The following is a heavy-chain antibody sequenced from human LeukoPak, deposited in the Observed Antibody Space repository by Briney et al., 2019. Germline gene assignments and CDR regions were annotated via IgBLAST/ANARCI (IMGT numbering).Heavy chain of an antibody. V-gene: IGHV1-69*13. CDR2: IIPILGTA. CDR1: GGTFSSYA. D-gene: IGHD4-23*01. J-gene: IGHJ4*02. CDR3: ARAPRLGNSGFDY. Sequence: ASVKVSCKASGGTFSSYAISWVRQAPGQGLEWMGGIIPILGTANYAQKFQGRVTITADESTSTAYMELSSLRSEDTAVYYCARAPRLGNSGFDYWGQGTLVTVSS.